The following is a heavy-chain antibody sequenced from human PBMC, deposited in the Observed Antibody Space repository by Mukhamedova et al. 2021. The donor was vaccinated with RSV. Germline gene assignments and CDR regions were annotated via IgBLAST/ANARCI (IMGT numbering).Heavy chain of an antibody. CDR3: ARRRWVGDTDY. V-gene: IGHV4-4*02. CDR2: IHHSGNT. J-gene: IGHJ4*02. Sequence: GKGLEWIGEIHHSGNTNYNPSLKSRVTISVDKSKNQFSLKVTSVNAADTAVYYCARRRWVGDTDYWGQGTLVTDSS. D-gene: IGHD4-17*01.